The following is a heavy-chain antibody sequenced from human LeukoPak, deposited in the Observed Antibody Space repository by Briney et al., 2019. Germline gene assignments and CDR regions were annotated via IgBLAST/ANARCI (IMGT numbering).Heavy chain of an antibody. V-gene: IGHV3-48*03. CDR3: ARAPDSSYDWYFDL. CDR1: GFTFSSYE. CDR2: ISSSGNAM. D-gene: IGHD5-12*01. J-gene: IGHJ2*01. Sequence: AGGSLRLSCAASGFTFSSYEMNWVRQAPGKGLEWVSYISSSGNAMYYADSVKGRFTISRDNAKNSLYLQMNSLRAEDTAIYYCARAPDSSYDWYFDLWGRGTLVTVSS.